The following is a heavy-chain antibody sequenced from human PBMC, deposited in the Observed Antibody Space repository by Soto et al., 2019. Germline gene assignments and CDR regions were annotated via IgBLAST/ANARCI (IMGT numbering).Heavy chain of an antibody. CDR1: GFTFSNAW. CDR3: TTDWVQYYDSSGYYAFDI. D-gene: IGHD3-22*01. CDR2: IKSKTDGGTT. J-gene: IGHJ3*02. Sequence: GGSLRLSCAASGFTFSNAWTNWVRQAPGKGLEWVGRIKSKTDGGTTDYAAPVKGRFTISRDDSKNTLYLQMNSLKTEDTAVYYCTTDWVQYYDSSGYYAFDIWGQGTMVTVSS. V-gene: IGHV3-15*07.